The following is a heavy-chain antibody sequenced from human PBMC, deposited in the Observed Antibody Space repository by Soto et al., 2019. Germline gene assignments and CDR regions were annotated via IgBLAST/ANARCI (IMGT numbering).Heavy chain of an antibody. Sequence: VKVSCKASGGTLSSYAISWVRQAPGQGLEWMGGIIPIFGTANYAQKFQGRVTITADESTSTAYMELSSLRFEDTAVYYCARRDGYNFDYWGQGTLVTVSS. CDR1: GGTLSSYA. J-gene: IGHJ4*02. CDR2: IIPIFGTA. D-gene: IGHD5-12*01. CDR3: ARRDGYNFDY. V-gene: IGHV1-69*13.